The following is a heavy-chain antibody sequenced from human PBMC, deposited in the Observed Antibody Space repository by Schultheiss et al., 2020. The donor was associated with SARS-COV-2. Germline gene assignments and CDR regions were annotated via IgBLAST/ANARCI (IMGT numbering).Heavy chain of an antibody. CDR3: ARVRGAPTDYYGSGSYPYYFDY. CDR2: MNPNSGNT. D-gene: IGHD3-10*01. CDR1: GYTFTSYD. V-gene: IGHV1-8*01. J-gene: IGHJ4*02. Sequence: ASVKVSCKASGYTFTSYDINWVRQATGQGLEWMGWMNPNSGNTGYAQKFQGRVTMTRNTSISTAYMELSRLRSDDTAVYYCARVRGAPTDYYGSGSYPYYFDYWGQGTLVTVSS.